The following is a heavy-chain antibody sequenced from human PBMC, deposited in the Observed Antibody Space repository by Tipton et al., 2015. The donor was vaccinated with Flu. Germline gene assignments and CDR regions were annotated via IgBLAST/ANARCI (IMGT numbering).Heavy chain of an antibody. CDR1: GGSFSGHY. D-gene: IGHD6-19*01. J-gene: IGHJ4*02. CDR2: INQSGST. CDR3: ARGSGEINIYLDS. V-gene: IGHV4-34*01. Sequence: TLSLTCAVYGGSFSGHYWSWIRRPPGKGLEWIGEINQSGSTNSNPSLKSRAAISVDTSKNQFSLKWSSLPAAEPAVYYCARGSGEINIYLDSWGQGTVVTVSS.